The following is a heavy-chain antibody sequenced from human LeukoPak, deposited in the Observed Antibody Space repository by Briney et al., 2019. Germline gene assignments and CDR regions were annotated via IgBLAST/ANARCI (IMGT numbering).Heavy chain of an antibody. V-gene: IGHV1-2*02. CDR2: VNPNSGVT. D-gene: IGHD7-27*01. CDR3: ARGRGDGWYFDL. CDR1: GYTFSGYY. Sequence: ASVKVSCKASGYTFSGYYMRWVRQAPGQGLEWMGWVNPNSGVTNYAQKFQDRVTMTRDTSISTAYMELSRLRSDDTAVYYCARGRGDGWYFDLWGRGTLVTVSS. J-gene: IGHJ2*01.